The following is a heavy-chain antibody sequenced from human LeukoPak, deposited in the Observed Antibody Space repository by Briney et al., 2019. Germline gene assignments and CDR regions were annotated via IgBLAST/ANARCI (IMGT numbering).Heavy chain of an antibody. Sequence: PGGSLRLSCAASGFTFSSYGMHWVRQAPGKGLEWVAVIWYDGSNKYYADSVKGRFTISRDNSKNTLYLQMNSLRAEDTAVYYCARGRYDFWSGYPPLSYGMDVWGQGTTVTVSS. J-gene: IGHJ6*02. CDR2: IWYDGSNK. CDR1: GFTFSSYG. D-gene: IGHD3-3*01. V-gene: IGHV3-33*01. CDR3: ARGRYDFWSGYPPLSYGMDV.